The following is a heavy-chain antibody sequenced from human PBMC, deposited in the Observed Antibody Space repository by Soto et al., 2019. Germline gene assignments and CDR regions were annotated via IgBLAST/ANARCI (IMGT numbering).Heavy chain of an antibody. D-gene: IGHD6-13*01. CDR3: ARAWVRQQPVYLLDDSGGSRAFDI. CDR1: GYTFSSFD. Sequence: QVPLVQSGAEVKKPGASVKVSCKASGYTFSSFDIDWVRQATGQGLEWMGWMNPKSGNTGYAEKFRGRVTMTRNTSTSTVYMELSSLRSEDTAVYSCARAWVRQQPVYLLDDSGGSRAFDIWGQGTMVTVSS. V-gene: IGHV1-8*01. CDR2: MNPKSGNT. J-gene: IGHJ3*02.